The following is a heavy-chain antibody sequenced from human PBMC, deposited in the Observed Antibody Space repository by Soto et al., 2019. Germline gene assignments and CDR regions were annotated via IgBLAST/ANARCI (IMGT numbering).Heavy chain of an antibody. Sequence: QVQLVQSGAEVKKPGSSVKVSCKAAGGTFSSYTISWVRQAPGQGLEWMGRIIPILGIANYAQKFQGRVTITAYKSTSTAYMELSSLRSEDKAVYYCAEWLRDWGQGTLVTVSS. CDR3: AEWLRD. J-gene: IGHJ4*02. CDR2: IIPILGIA. CDR1: GGTFSSYT. D-gene: IGHD5-12*01. V-gene: IGHV1-69*02.